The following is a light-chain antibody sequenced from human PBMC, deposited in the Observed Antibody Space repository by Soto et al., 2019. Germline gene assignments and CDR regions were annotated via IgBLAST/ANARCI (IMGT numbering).Light chain of an antibody. CDR1: QSITNY. J-gene: IGKJ5*01. CDR3: QQADTFPIT. CDR2: GAS. V-gene: IGKV1-39*01. Sequence: DLQMTQSPPALSASVGDSITITCRASQSITNYLNWNQHKPGQAPNLLIYGASSLQSGVPSRFSGSGFGTDFTLSISSLQPEDFAVYYCQQADTFPITFGQGTRLEIK.